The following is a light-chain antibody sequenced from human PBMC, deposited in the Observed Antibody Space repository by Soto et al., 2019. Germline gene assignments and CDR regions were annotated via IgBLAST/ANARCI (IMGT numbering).Light chain of an antibody. Sequence: EIVMTQSPATLSVSPGERATLSCRASQSVSTNLAWYQHKPGQAPRLLIYGASTRAAGLPARFSGGGSGTEFTLTISSLQSEDSAVYYCQQYNSWPPLYTFGQGTKVEI. CDR3: QQYNSWPPLYT. V-gene: IGKV3-15*01. CDR2: GAS. CDR1: QSVSTN. J-gene: IGKJ2*01.